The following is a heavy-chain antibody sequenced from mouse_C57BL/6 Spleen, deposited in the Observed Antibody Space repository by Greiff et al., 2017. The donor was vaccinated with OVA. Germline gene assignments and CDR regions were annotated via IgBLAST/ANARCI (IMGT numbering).Heavy chain of an antibody. J-gene: IGHJ4*01. CDR1: GFSLSTFGMG. V-gene: IGHV8-8*01. CDR3: ARTGSNYENYAMDY. D-gene: IGHD2-5*01. Sequence: QVTLKESGPGILQPSQTLSLTCSFSGFSLSTFGMGVGWIRQPSGKGLEWLAHISWDDDKYYNPALKSRLTISKDTSKNQVFLKIANVDTADTATYYCARTGSNYENYAMDYWGQGTSVTVSS. CDR2: ISWDDDK.